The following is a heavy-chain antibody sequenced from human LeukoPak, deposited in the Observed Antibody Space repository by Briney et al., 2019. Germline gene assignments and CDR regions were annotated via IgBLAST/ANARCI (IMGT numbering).Heavy chain of an antibody. CDR3: AKDGSEPTYYDFRYFDY. CDR1: GFTFDDYA. Sequence: GRSLRLSCAASGFTFDDYAMHWVRQAPGKGLEWVSGISWNSGSIGYAGSVKGRFTISRDNAKNSLYLQMNSLRAEDTALYYCAKDGSEPTYYDFRYFDYWGQGTLVTVSS. D-gene: IGHD3-3*01. J-gene: IGHJ4*02. V-gene: IGHV3-9*01. CDR2: ISWNSGSI.